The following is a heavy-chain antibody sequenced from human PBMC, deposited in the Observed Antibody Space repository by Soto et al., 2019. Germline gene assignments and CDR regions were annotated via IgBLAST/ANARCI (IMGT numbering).Heavy chain of an antibody. CDR2: INPNSGGT. J-gene: IGHJ4*02. CDR1: GYTFTGYY. CDR3: ASGDLLSWAY. D-gene: IGHD1-26*01. Sequence: QVQLVQSGAEVKKPGASVKVSCKASGYTFTGYYMHWVRQAPGQGLEWMGWINPNSGGTNYAQKCXXWGTMTRDTSISTAYMELSRLGSDDTAVYYCASGDLLSWAYWGQGTLVTVSS. V-gene: IGHV1-2*04.